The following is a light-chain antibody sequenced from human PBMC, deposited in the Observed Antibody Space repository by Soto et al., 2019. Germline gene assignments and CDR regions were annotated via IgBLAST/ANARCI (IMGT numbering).Light chain of an antibody. CDR1: QSIRSY. V-gene: IGKV1-39*01. J-gene: IGKJ1*01. CDR2: DAS. CDR3: QQSYSTPPWK. Sequence: DIQLTQSPSSLSASVGDKVTITFLASQSIRSYLNWVQQKPGKAPKLLIYDASSLQTGVPSRFSGSGSGTDFSLTISSLQPEDFATYYCQQSYSTPPWKFGQGTKVDIK.